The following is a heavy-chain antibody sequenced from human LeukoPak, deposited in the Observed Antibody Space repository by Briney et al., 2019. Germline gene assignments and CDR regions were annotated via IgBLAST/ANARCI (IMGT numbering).Heavy chain of an antibody. D-gene: IGHD3-16*01. J-gene: IGHJ4*02. CDR2: IKSKTDGGTT. Sequence: WIRQPPGKGLEWVGRIKSKTDGGTTDYAAPVKGRFTISRDDSKNTLYLQMNSLKTEDPAVYYCPPRYTFGSAYGGQGTLVTVSS. CDR3: PPRYTFGSAY. V-gene: IGHV3-15*07.